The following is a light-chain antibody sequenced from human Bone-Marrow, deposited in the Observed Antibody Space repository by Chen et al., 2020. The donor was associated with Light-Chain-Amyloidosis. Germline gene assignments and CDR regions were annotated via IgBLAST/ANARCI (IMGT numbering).Light chain of an antibody. Sequence: SFELTQPPSVSVSPGQTARLTCYGDALAKQYAYWFQQRPGQAPILLIYQDSERPSGTPERFSGSSSGTAFTLTITGVQADAAAYYFCQSADISNVVFGGGTKLTVL. CDR2: QDS. V-gene: IGLV3-25*03. CDR3: QSADISNVV. J-gene: IGLJ2*01. CDR1: ALAKQY.